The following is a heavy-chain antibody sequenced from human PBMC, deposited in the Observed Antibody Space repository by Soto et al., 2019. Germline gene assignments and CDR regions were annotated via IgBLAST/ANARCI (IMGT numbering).Heavy chain of an antibody. Sequence: GGSLRLSCAASGFTFSGYAMTWVRQAPGKGLEWVSAISGQGGSTYFAGSVKGRFTIYRDNSKNTLYLQMNSLRAEDTAVYYCARYRGYCSSTSCFEGYAFDIWGQGTMVTVSS. CDR3: ARYRGYCSSTSCFEGYAFDI. V-gene: IGHV3-23*01. CDR1: GFTFSGYA. CDR2: ISGQGGST. D-gene: IGHD2-2*01. J-gene: IGHJ3*02.